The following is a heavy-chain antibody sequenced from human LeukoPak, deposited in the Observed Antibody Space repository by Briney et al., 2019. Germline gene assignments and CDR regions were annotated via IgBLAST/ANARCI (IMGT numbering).Heavy chain of an antibody. D-gene: IGHD6-13*01. J-gene: IGHJ4*02. CDR3: ARDRIAAAGIDY. V-gene: IGHV3-23*01. CDR1: GFTFGTYA. Sequence: GGSLRLSCAGSGFTFGTYAMSWVRQAPGKGLEWVSTVTADSTYYADSVKGRFTISRDNSKNTLYLQMNSLRAEDTAVYYCARDRIAAAGIDYWGQGTLVTVSS. CDR2: VTADST.